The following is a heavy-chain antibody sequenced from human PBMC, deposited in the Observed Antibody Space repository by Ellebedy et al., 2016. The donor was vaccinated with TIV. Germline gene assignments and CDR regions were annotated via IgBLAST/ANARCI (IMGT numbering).Heavy chain of an antibody. Sequence: GESLKISCAASGFTFSSYVMSWVRQAPGEGLEWVSAISNSGADTYYADSVKGRFTISRDNSKNTLYLQMNSLRADDTAVYHCAKTSIVGVVMPSHAFEIWGQGTMVTVSS. J-gene: IGHJ3*02. D-gene: IGHD2-21*01. CDR2: ISNSGADT. V-gene: IGHV3-23*01. CDR3: AKTSIVGVVMPSHAFEI. CDR1: GFTFSSYV.